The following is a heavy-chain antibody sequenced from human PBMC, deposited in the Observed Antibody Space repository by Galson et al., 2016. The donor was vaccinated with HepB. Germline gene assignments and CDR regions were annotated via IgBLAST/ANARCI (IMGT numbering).Heavy chain of an antibody. CDR1: GFTFTNYW. V-gene: IGHV3-7*01. J-gene: IGHJ4*02. Sequence: SLRLSCAASGFTFTNYWMTWVRRAPGKGLEWVANIKEDGTEKCYADSVKGRFTISRDNARNSLYLQMNSLRAEDTGIYYCAREGLADGSYFDYWGRGTLVTVSS. CDR2: IKEDGTEK. CDR3: AREGLADGSYFDY. D-gene: IGHD5-24*01.